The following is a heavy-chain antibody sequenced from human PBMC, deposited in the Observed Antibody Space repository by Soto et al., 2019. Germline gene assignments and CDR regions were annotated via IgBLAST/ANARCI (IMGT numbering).Heavy chain of an antibody. D-gene: IGHD6-19*01. CDR2: ISAYNGNT. J-gene: IGHJ3*02. V-gene: IGHV1-18*01. CDR1: GYTFTTYG. Sequence: ASIKVSCKASGYTFTTYGISWVRQAPGQGLEWMGWISAYNGNTNYAQKLQGRVTMTTDTSTSTAYMELRSLRSDDTAVYYCARDLQQWLVGAFDIWGQGTMVNVSS. CDR3: ARDLQQWLVGAFDI.